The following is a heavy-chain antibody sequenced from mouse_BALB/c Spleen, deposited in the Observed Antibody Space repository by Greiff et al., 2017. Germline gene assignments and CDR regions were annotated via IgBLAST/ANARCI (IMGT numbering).Heavy chain of an antibody. J-gene: IGHJ4*01. CDR3: ARRYYGSSYAMDY. CDR2: ISYSGST. Sequence: VQLKESGPSLVKPSQTLSLTCSVTGDSITSGYWNWIRKFPGNKLEYMGYISYSGSTYYNPSLKSRISITRDTSKNQYYLQLNSVTTEDTATYYCARRYYGSSYAMDYWGQGTSVTVSS. CDR1: GDSITSGY. V-gene: IGHV3-8*02. D-gene: IGHD1-1*01.